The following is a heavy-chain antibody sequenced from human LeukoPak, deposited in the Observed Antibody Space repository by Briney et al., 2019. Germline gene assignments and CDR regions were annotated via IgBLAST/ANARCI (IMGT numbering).Heavy chain of an antibody. D-gene: IGHD5-24*01. CDR3: ARDNSVRDEAWWFNP. J-gene: IGHJ5*02. V-gene: IGHV1-69*01. CDR1: GGTFKNYA. CDR2: ILPIFGTT. Sequence: SVKVSCKASGGTFKNYAISWVRQAPGQGLEWMGGILPIFGTTNYAQKFQARVTITADESTSTDYLELSSLRSEDTAVYYCARDNSVRDEAWWFNPWGQGTLVTVSS.